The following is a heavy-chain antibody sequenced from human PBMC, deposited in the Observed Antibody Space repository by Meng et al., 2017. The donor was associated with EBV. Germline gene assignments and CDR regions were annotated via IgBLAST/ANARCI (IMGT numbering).Heavy chain of an antibody. D-gene: IGHD3-10*01. V-gene: IGHV1-69*01. CDR1: GGTFRSDA. Sequence: QVQVQQAGGGVKEPGYSGKVYCRTSGGTFRSDAVSWVRQAPGQGSEWMGGLIPMSAAPHYAQKFQDRVTIIADESTSTHSMELNHPRFEDTAMYYCASESGRGFTPDYWGQGTLVTVSS. J-gene: IGHJ4*02. CDR3: ASESGRGFTPDY. CDR2: LIPMSAAP.